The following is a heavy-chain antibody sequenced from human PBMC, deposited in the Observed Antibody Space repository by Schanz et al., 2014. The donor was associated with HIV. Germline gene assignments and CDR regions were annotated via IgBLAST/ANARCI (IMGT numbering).Heavy chain of an antibody. V-gene: IGHV1-2*02. CDR3: ARDLVDSSTWYDAFDI. Sequence: QVQLVQSGAEVKMPGASVKVSCKASGYTFTAYYIHWVRQAPGQGLEWMGWINPNSGGTNSAQKFQGRVTMSMDTSISTAYMEVRSLRSDDTALYFCARDLVDSSTWYDAFDIWGQGTMVTVSS. CDR1: GYTFTAYY. J-gene: IGHJ3*02. D-gene: IGHD6-13*01. CDR2: INPNSGGT.